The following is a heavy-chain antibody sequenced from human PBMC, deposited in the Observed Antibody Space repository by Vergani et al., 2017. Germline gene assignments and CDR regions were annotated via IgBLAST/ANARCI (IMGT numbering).Heavy chain of an antibody. CDR2: ISSSSSYI. CDR1: GFTFSSYS. J-gene: IGHJ6*02. D-gene: IGHD3-10*01. CDR3: ARDGGLWFGELVYSYYYYGMDV. V-gene: IGHV3-21*01. Sequence: EVQLVESGGGLVKPGGSLRLSCAASGFTFSSYSMNWVRQAPGKGLEWVSSISSSSSYIYYADSVKGRFTISRDNAKNSLYLQMNSLRAEDTAVYYCARDGGLWFGELVYSYYYYGMDVWGQGTTVTVSS.